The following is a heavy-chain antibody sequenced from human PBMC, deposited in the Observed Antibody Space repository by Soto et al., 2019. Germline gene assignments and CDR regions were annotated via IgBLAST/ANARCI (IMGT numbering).Heavy chain of an antibody. CDR3: VRESTTSGPNWFDT. Sequence: SETLSLTCTVSGDSISSGTHYWNWIRQHPGKGLEWIAYIYHSGSTYYNPSLKSRVTISVDRSENQFSLKLTSVTAADTAVYYCVRESTTSGPNWFDTWGPGILVTVSS. J-gene: IGHJ5*02. CDR1: GDSISSGTHY. D-gene: IGHD1-1*01. V-gene: IGHV4-30-2*01. CDR2: IYHSGST.